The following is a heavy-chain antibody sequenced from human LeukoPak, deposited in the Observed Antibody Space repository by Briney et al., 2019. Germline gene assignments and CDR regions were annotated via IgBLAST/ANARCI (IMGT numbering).Heavy chain of an antibody. CDR3: ARVIASRGYWFDP. CDR1: GYTFTSYY. V-gene: IGHV1-46*01. D-gene: IGHD3-22*01. CDR2: INPSGGST. Sequence: ASVKVSCKASGYTFTSYYMHWVRQAPGQGLEWMGIINPSGGSTSYAQKFQGRVTITTDESTSTAYMELSSLRSEDTAVNYCARVIASRGYWFDPWGQGTLVTVSS. J-gene: IGHJ5*02.